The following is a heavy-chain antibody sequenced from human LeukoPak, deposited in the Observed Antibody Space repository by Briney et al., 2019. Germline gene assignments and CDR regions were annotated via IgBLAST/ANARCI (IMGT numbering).Heavy chain of an antibody. Sequence: GGSLRLSCAASGFTFSSYGMNWVRQAPGKGLEWVSSIHKSGAHTDHADSVKGRFTISRDNSKNTLYLQMNNMKVEDTAVYYCARGGLVRGVIRYAFDYWGQGTLVTVSS. D-gene: IGHD3-10*01. V-gene: IGHV3-23*01. J-gene: IGHJ4*02. CDR2: IHKSGAHT. CDR1: GFTFSSYG. CDR3: ARGGLVRGVIRYAFDY.